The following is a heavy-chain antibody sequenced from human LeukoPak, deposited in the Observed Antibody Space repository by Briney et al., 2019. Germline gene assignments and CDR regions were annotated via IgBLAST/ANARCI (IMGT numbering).Heavy chain of an antibody. V-gene: IGHV5-51*01. J-gene: IGHJ4*02. CDR2: IYPGDSDT. CDR1: GYSFTSYW. Sequence: GESLKISCKGSGYSFTSYWIGWVRQMPGKGPEWMGIIYPGDSDTRYSPSFQGQVTISADKSISTAYLQWSSLKASDTAMYYCARGTRGYNYDPYYFDYWCQGTLVTVSS. CDR3: ARGTRGYNYDPYYFDY. D-gene: IGHD5-18*01.